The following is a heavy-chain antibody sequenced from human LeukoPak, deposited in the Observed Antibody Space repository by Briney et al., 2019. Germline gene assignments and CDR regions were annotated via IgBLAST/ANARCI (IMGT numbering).Heavy chain of an antibody. CDR2: IYYSGST. J-gene: IGHJ4*02. Sequence: SETLSLTCTVSGGPISSSSYYWGWIRQPPGKGLEWIGSIYYSGSTYYNPSLKSRVTISVDTSKNQFSLKLSSVTAADTAVYYCAIAVAGTRGVDYWGQGTLVTVSS. CDR3: AIAVAGTRGVDY. V-gene: IGHV4-39*07. D-gene: IGHD6-19*01. CDR1: GGPISSSSYY.